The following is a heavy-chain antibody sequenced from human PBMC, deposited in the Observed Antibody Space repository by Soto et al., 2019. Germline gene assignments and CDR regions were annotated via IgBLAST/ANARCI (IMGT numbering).Heavy chain of an antibody. Sequence: THCHPTAVFGGTFDAYYWSWILQSPGKVLEWLGEIHQSGSTNYNPSLKSRVTISVDTSKNQFSLNLTYVTAADTVVYYCASLSNRWTDYFDFWGQGTLVSVSS. CDR1: GGTFDAYY. CDR2: IHQSGST. D-gene: IGHD6-13*01. J-gene: IGHJ4*02. CDR3: ASLSNRWTDYFDF. V-gene: IGHV4-34*01.